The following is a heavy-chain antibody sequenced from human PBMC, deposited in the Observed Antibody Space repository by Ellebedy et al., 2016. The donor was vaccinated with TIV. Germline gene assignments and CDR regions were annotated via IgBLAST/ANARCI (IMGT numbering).Heavy chain of an antibody. J-gene: IGHJ4*02. V-gene: IGHV4-59*01. Sequence: SETLSLXXTVSGGSISTYYWSWIRQPPGKGLEWIGYVYSSGTTNYNPSLKSRVTISIDTSKNQFSLKLSSLTAADTAVYYCARRGGAGASHFYFDYWGQGTLVTVSS. CDR3: ARRGGAGASHFYFDY. CDR1: GGSISTYY. CDR2: VYSSGTT. D-gene: IGHD6-25*01.